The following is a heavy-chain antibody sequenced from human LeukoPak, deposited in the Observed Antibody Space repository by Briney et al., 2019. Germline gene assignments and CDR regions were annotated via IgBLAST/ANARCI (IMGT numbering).Heavy chain of an antibody. CDR1: GGTFSSYA. Sequence: TVNFSCKASGGTFSSYAISWVRQAPGQGLEWMGGIIPIFGTAHYAQKPQGRDTITADESTSTAYMELSSLRSEDTAVYYCASPPLEYCSGGSCYSYFQHWGQGTLVTVSS. V-gene: IGHV1-69*13. CDR3: ASPPLEYCSGGSCYSYFQH. D-gene: IGHD2-15*01. CDR2: IIPIFGTA. J-gene: IGHJ1*01.